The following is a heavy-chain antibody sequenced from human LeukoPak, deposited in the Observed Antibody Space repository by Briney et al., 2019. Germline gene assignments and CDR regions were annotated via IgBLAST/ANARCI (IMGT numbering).Heavy chain of an antibody. CDR2: INHSGST. CDR1: GGSFSGYY. J-gene: IGHJ4*02. V-gene: IGHV4-34*01. D-gene: IGHD3-16*02. CDR3: ARDFRTFGGVIAPFDY. Sequence: SETLSLTCAVYGGSFSGYYWSWIRQPPGKGLEWIGEINHSGSTNYNPSLKSRVTISVDTSKNQFSLKLSSVTAADTAVYYCARDFRTFGGVIAPFDYWGQGTLVTVSS.